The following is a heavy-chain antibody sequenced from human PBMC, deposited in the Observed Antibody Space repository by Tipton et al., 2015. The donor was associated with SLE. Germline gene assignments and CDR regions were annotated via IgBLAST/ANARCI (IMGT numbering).Heavy chain of an antibody. CDR1: GGSISSGGYY. CDR3: ARHQPDDAFDI. CDR2: IYYSGST. J-gene: IGHJ3*02. Sequence: TLSLTCTVSGGSISSGGYYWSWIRQHPGKGLEWIGYIYYSGSTNYNPSLKRRVTISVDTSKNQFSLKLSSVTAADTAVYYCARHQPDDAFDIWGQGTMVTVSS. V-gene: IGHV4-31*03.